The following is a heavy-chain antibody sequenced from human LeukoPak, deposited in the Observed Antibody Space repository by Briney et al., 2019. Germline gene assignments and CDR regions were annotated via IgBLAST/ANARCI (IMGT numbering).Heavy chain of an antibody. D-gene: IGHD4-23*01. CDR3: ARDMSTAVTPISYAFDV. J-gene: IGHJ3*01. V-gene: IGHV1-46*01. Sequence: ASVNVSCKASENRFTNDYMHWVRQAPGQGLEWLGIINPNGGRTAYAQNFQGRVSMTRDTSTTTVYMELSSLRSDDTAVYYCARDMSTAVTPISYAFDVWGQGTMVTVSS. CDR1: ENRFTNDY. CDR2: INPNGGRT.